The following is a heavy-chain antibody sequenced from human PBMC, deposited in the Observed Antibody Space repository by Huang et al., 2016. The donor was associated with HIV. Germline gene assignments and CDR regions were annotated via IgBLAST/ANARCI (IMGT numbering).Heavy chain of an antibody. J-gene: IGHJ4*02. CDR1: GYTFTNYD. CDR2: MNPNTGNT. V-gene: IGHV1-8*02. CDR3: ARSAYGDLDY. Sequence: QVHLVQSGAEVKKPGASVKVSCKASGYTFTNYDINWVRQAPGRGLEWMGGMNPNTGNTGFAQSVQGRVTMTRKTSITTAYMELTSLTSEDTAVYYCARSAYGDLDYWGLGTLFIVSS. D-gene: IGHD4-17*01.